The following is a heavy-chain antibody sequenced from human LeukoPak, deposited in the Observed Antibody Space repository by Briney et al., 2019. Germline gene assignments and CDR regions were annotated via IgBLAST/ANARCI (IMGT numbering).Heavy chain of an antibody. V-gene: IGHV4-38-2*01. CDR2: IYNSGTT. CDR3: AANSSVIYFDY. Sequence: SETLSLTCAVSGYSISNTYYWGGIRRPTGKEGGWFGSIYNSGTTHYNPSLKSRLTISVDTSKDHFSLKLTSVTAADTAVYYCAANSSVIYFDYWGQGTLVTVSS. CDR1: GYSISNTYY. J-gene: IGHJ4*02. D-gene: IGHD2-21*01.